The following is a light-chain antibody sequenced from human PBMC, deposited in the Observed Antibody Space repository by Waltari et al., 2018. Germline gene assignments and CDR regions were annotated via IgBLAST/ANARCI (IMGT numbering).Light chain of an antibody. CDR1: SSDVGAYDF. J-gene: IGLJ1*01. Sequence: QSALTQPRSVSGSPGQSVAISCTGTSSDVGAYDFVSWFQQHPGKAPKLMIYNVNKRPSGVPDRFSGSKSGNTASLTISGLQAEDEADYYCCSYVGNYSSVFGPGTKVTVL. CDR2: NVN. CDR3: CSYVGNYSSV. V-gene: IGLV2-11*01.